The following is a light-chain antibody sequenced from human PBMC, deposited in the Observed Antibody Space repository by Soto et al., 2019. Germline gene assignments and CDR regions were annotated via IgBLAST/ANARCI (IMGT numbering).Light chain of an antibody. CDR3: QQFNNYPYT. J-gene: IGKJ2*01. Sequence: AIQLTQSPSSLSASVGDRVTITCRASQGISSALAWYQHKPGEAPKSLIYDASSLESGVPSRFSGSGSGTDFTLTITSLQPEDFATYYCQQFNNYPYTFGQGTKLEIK. CDR2: DAS. V-gene: IGKV1D-13*01. CDR1: QGISSA.